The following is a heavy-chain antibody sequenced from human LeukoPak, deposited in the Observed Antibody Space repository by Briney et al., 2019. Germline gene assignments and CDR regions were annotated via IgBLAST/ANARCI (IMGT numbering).Heavy chain of an antibody. CDR2: IIPILGIA. V-gene: IGHV1-69*02. J-gene: IGHJ4*02. CDR3: ARVKELAAAYAY. CDR1: GGTFSSYT. Sequence: ASVKVSCKASGGTFSSYTISWVRQAPGQGLEWMGRIIPILGIANYAQKFQGRVTITADKSTSTAYMELSSLRSEDTAVYYCARVKELAAAYAYWGQGTLVTVSS. D-gene: IGHD6-13*01.